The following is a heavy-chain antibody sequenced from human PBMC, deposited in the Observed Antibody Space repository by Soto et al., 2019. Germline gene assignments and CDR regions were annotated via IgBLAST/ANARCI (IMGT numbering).Heavy chain of an antibody. D-gene: IGHD5-18*01. J-gene: IGHJ4*02. CDR3: ARGRYSYRVFGY. CDR1: GFTFSDYY. V-gene: IGHV3-11*01. Sequence: GGSLILSFAASGFTFSDYYMSWLRHTPGKGLEWVSYISGSGTTIYYIDSVKGRFTTSRDNAKNSLYLQMNSLRAEDTAVYYCARGRYSYRVFGYWGQGALVTVSS. CDR2: ISGSGTTI.